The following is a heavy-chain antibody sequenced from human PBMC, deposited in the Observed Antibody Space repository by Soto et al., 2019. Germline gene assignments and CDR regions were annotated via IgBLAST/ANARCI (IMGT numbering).Heavy chain of an antibody. CDR3: AKSLLFVDHAYMDV. Sequence: ASVKVSCKASGYTFTGYYMHWVRQAPGQGLEWMGWINPNSGGTNYAQKFQGWVTMTRDTSISTAYMELRRLRSDDTAVYYCAKSLLFVDHAYMDVWGKGTTVTVSS. CDR2: INPNSGGT. V-gene: IGHV1-2*04. D-gene: IGHD2-15*01. J-gene: IGHJ6*03. CDR1: GYTFTGYY.